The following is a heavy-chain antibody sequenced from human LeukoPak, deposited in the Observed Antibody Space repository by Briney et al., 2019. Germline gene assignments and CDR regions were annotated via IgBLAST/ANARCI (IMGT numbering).Heavy chain of an antibody. V-gene: IGHV3-21*04. CDR3: AEATFVTTVPSS. D-gene: IGHD4-17*01. CDR1: GFTFSSYS. CDR2: ISSSSSYI. Sequence: GGSLRLSCAASGFTFSSYSMNWVRQAPGKGLEWVSSISSSSSYIYYADSVKGRFTISRDNSKNTLYLQMNSLRAEDTAVYYCAEATFVTTVPSSWGQGTLVTVSS. J-gene: IGHJ5*02.